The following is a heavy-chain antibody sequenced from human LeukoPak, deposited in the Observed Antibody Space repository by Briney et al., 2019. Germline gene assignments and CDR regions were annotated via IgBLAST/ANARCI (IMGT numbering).Heavy chain of an antibody. J-gene: IGHJ3*02. Sequence: GGPLRLSCAASGFTFSSYAMSWVRQAPGKGLEWVSGISGSGDNTYYADSVKGRITISRDNAKNSVSLYMNSLRAEDSAVYYCARPGITASDIWGQGTMVTVSS. D-gene: IGHD3-10*01. CDR2: ISGSGDNT. CDR1: GFTFSSYA. V-gene: IGHV3-23*01. CDR3: ARPGITASDI.